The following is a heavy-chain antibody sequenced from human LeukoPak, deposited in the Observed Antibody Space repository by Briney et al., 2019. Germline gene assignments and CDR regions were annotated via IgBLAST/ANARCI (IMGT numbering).Heavy chain of an antibody. V-gene: IGHV3-30*18. CDR1: GFTFSLYG. CDR2: ISYDTNDK. J-gene: IGHJ4*02. D-gene: IGHD3-10*01. Sequence: GGSLRLSCAASGFTFSLYGMHWVRQAPGKGLESVAVISYDTNDKYYADSVKGRFTISRDNSKNTLYLQMNSLRAEDTAVYYCAKDPSGSNDYWGQGTLVTVSS. CDR3: AKDPSGSNDY.